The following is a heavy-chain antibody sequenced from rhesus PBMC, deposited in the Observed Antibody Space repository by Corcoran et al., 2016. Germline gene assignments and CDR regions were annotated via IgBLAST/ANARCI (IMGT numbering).Heavy chain of an antibody. Sequence: QVQLQESGPGLVKPSETLSLTCAVSGGSISSGYYYWSWIRQPPGQGLEWIGYITYSGSTSYNPSLKSRVTISRDTSKNQFSLKLSSVTAADTAVYYCARKSGSWNTFFDYWGQGVLVTVSS. CDR2: ITYSGST. J-gene: IGHJ4*01. D-gene: IGHD6-25*01. CDR3: ARKSGSWNTFFDY. CDR1: GGSISSGYYY. V-gene: IGHV4-122*02.